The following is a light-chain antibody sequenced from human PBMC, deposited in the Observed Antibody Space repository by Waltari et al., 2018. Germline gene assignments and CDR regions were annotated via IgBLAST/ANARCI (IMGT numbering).Light chain of an antibody. J-gene: IGKJ4*01. CDR2: KAS. Sequence: DVQLTHSPSTLSASVGDRVTITCRASESVKNNLAWYQHQPRKAPTVLVHKASRSESGVPSRFSGSVYRTELALTRSRQEPDYFGTYDSHQYNAVPLPFGGEAKV. CDR1: ESVKNN. V-gene: IGKV1-5*03. CDR3: HQYNAVPLP.